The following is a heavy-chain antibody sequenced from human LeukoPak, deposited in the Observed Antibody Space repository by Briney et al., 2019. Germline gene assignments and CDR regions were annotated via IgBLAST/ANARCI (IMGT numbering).Heavy chain of an antibody. CDR1: GFTFNSYG. D-gene: IGHD5-24*01. Sequence: GGSLRLSRAASGFTFNSYGMHWVRQAPGKGLEWVAVISYDGSDKYYADSVKGRFTISRDNSKNTLYLQMNSLRAEDTAVYYCAKRERWLQNNWFDPWGHGTLVTVSS. CDR2: ISYDGSDK. V-gene: IGHV3-30*18. J-gene: IGHJ5*02. CDR3: AKRERWLQNNWFDP.